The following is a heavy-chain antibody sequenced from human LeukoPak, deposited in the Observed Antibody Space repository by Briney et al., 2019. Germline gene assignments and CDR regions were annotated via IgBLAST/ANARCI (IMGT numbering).Heavy chain of an antibody. CDR2: MNPNSGNT. V-gene: IGHV1-8*01. Sequence: ASVKVSCKASGYTFTSYDINWVRQATGQGLEWMGWMNPNSGNTGCAQKFQGRVTMTRNTSISTAYMELSSLRSEDTAMYYCARGTAMVTSFDPWGQGTLVTVSS. CDR1: GYTFTSYD. D-gene: IGHD5-18*01. J-gene: IGHJ5*02. CDR3: ARGTAMVTSFDP.